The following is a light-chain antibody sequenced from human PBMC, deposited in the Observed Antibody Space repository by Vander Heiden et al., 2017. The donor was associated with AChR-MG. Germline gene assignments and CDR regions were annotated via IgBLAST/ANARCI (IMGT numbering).Light chain of an antibody. CDR1: QSVSSY. V-gene: IGKV3-11*01. CDR2: DAS. J-gene: IGKJ3*01. CDR3: QQRNNGPRLFT. Sequence: EIVLTQSPATLSLSPGERATLSCRASQSVSSYLAWYQQKPGQAPRLLIYDASNRATGIQARFSGSGYGTDFTLTISSLEPEDFAVYYCQQRNNGPRLFTFGHGTKVDIK.